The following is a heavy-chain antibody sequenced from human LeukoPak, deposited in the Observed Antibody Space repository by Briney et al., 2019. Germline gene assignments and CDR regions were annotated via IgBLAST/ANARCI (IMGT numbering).Heavy chain of an antibody. V-gene: IGHV3-64*01. CDR3: ARAMRWASDY. D-gene: IGHD4-23*01. CDR2: ITSNGGTT. CDR1: GFTFRSYG. J-gene: IGHJ4*02. Sequence: GGSVRLSCADSGFTFRSYGMVWVRQAPGKGLEYVSGITSNGGTTYYGNSVKGRFTISRDNSKDTLHLQMGSLRTEDMAVYYCARAMRWASDYWGQGTLVTVAS.